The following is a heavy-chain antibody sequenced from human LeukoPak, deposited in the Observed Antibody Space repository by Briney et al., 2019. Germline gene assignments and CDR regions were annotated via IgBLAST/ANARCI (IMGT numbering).Heavy chain of an antibody. D-gene: IGHD3-16*02. CDR1: GYSISSGYY. CDR3: ARVMVEYDYVWGSYRLGDYYYYYGMDV. Sequence: KTSETLSLTCAVSGYSISSGYYWGWIRQPPGKGLEWIGSIYHSGSTYYNPSIKSRVTISVDTSKNPFFLKLSSVTAADTAVYYCARVMVEYDYVWGSYRLGDYYYYYGMDVWGKGTTVTVSS. CDR2: IYHSGST. J-gene: IGHJ6*04. V-gene: IGHV4-38-2*01.